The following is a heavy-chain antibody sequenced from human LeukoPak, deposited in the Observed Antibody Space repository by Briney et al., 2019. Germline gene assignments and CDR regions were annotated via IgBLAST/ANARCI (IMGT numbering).Heavy chain of an antibody. Sequence: PGGSLRLSCAASGFTFSSYSMNWVRQAPGKGLEWVSSISSSSSYIYYADSVKGRFTISRDNAKNSLYLQMNGLRAEDTAVYYCARGQTTVTADYWGQGTLVTVSS. V-gene: IGHV3-21*01. CDR2: ISSSSSYI. CDR3: ARGQTTVTADY. CDR1: GFTFSSYS. J-gene: IGHJ4*02. D-gene: IGHD4-11*01.